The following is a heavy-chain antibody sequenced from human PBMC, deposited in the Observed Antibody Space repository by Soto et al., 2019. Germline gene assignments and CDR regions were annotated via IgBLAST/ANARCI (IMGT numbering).Heavy chain of an antibody. CDR1: GFTFNNFA. Sequence: EVQLLESGGDLVQPGGSLRLSCVASGFTFNNFAMIWVRQAPGKGLQWVSVISGNGDSTYYADSVEGRFTISRDNSMNTPYLQMNRLRAEDTAVYYCAKEGTTGTTYIEHWGQGTLVAVSS. CDR2: ISGNGDST. D-gene: IGHD4-17*01. CDR3: AKEGTTGTTYIEH. V-gene: IGHV3-23*01. J-gene: IGHJ4*02.